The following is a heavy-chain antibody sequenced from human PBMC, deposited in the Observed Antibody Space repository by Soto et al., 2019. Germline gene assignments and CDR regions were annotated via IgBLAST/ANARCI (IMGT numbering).Heavy chain of an antibody. D-gene: IGHD3-10*01. V-gene: IGHV4-39*01. CDR2: IYYSGST. Sequence: PSETLSLTCTVSGGSISSSSYYWGWIRQPPGKGLEWIGSIYYSGSTYYNPSLKSRVTISVDTSKNQFSLKLSSVTAADTAVYYCARLETTMVRGVIIRYYYGMDVWGQGTTVTVSS. CDR3: ARLETTMVRGVIIRYYYGMDV. J-gene: IGHJ6*02. CDR1: GGSISSSSYY.